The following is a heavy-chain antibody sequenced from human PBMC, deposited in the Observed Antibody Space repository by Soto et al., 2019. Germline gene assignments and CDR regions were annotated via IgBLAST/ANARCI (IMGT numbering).Heavy chain of an antibody. D-gene: IGHD5-18*01. Sequence: TLSLTCTVSVGSVRRFGYYWSRIRQHPEKSLEWIGYIQESGTTYNIPSLKSRVTISVDTSKIKCSLKLSYVTAADTAVYYCAIGAYNYGYSMDYWGQGTLVTVSS. J-gene: IGHJ4*02. CDR1: VGSVRRFGYY. CDR3: AIGAYNYGYSMDY. V-gene: IGHV4-31*03. CDR2: IQESGTT.